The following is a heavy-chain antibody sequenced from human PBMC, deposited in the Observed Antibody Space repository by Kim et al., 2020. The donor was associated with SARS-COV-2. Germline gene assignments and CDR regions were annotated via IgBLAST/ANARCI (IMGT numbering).Heavy chain of an antibody. CDR2: ISGRGGST. V-gene: IGHV3-23*01. D-gene: IGHD3-9*01. J-gene: IGHJ4*02. CDR3: AKDQNVLFIRGGGFDY. CDR1: GFPFSNYA. Sequence: GGSLRLSCAASGFPFSNYAMTWVRQAPGKGLEWVSSISGRGGSTYYADSVKGRFTISRDNSKNTLYLQMNSLRAEDTAVYYCAKDQNVLFIRGGGFDYWGQGTLVTVSS.